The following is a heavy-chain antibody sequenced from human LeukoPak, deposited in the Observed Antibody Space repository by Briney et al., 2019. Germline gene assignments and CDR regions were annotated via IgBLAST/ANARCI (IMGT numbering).Heavy chain of an antibody. Sequence: PGGSLRLSCAASGFTFNNYNMNWVRRAPGKALEWGSSITSSGTYIFYADSVKGRFTISRDNSKNTLYLQMNSLRAEDTAVYYCAKVYWQQLGGFDYWGQGTLVTVSS. CDR2: ITSSGTYI. CDR1: GFTFNNYN. J-gene: IGHJ4*02. V-gene: IGHV3-21*01. D-gene: IGHD6-13*01. CDR3: AKVYWQQLGGFDY.